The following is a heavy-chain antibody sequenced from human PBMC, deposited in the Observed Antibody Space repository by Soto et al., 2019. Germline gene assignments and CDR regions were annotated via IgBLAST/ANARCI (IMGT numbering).Heavy chain of an antibody. Sequence: PGGSLRLSCAASGFSFNSYGMHWVRQTPGEGLDWVAFISYDGENKYYADSVKGRFTISRDNSENTLYLQMTSLRPDDTAVFYCARDVAMPSGLGLGYWGQGTLVTVSS. V-gene: IGHV3-30*03. CDR1: GFSFNSYG. CDR3: ARDVAMPSGLGLGY. CDR2: ISYDGENK. J-gene: IGHJ4*02. D-gene: IGHD6-19*01.